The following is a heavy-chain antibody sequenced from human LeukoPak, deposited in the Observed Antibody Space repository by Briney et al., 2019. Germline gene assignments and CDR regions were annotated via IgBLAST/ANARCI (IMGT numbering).Heavy chain of an antibody. CDR3: ARSPSWGMRRAFDI. D-gene: IGHD3-16*01. CDR2: INHSGST. CDR1: GGSFSGYY. J-gene: IGHJ3*02. V-gene: IGHV4-34*01. Sequence: SETLSLTCAVYGGSFSGYYWSWIRQPPGKGLEWIGEINHSGSTNYNPSLKSRVTISVDTSKNQFSLKLSSVTAADTAVYYCARSPSWGMRRAFDIWGQGTMVTVSS.